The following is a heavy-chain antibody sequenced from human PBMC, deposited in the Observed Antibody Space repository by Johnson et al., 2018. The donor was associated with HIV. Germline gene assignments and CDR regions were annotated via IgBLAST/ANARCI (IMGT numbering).Heavy chain of an antibody. D-gene: IGHD5-18*01. CDR3: ARGMWIPEIDAFDI. Sequence: QVQLVESGGGLVQPGGSLRLSCAASGFSFSDHYMSWIRQAPGKGLEWVSYISSSGSTIYYADSVKGRFTVSRDNAKNSLYLQMNSLRAEDTAMYYCARGMWIPEIDAFDIWGQGTMVTVSS. J-gene: IGHJ3*02. V-gene: IGHV3-11*04. CDR1: GFSFSDHY. CDR2: ISSSGSTI.